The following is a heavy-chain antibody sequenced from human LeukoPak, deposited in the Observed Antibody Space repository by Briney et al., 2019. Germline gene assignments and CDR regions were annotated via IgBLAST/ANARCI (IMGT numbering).Heavy chain of an antibody. CDR3: ARAPYYYGSFDY. J-gene: IGHJ4*02. CDR1: GFTFSNCW. V-gene: IGHV3-74*01. D-gene: IGHD3-10*01. CDR2: IEYDESKT. Sequence: PGGSLRLSCAASGFTFSNCWMHWVRQAPGKGLEWVSRIEYDESKTKYADSVKGRFTISRDNSKNTLHLQMNSLRAEDTAVYYCARAPYYYGSFDYWGQGTLVTVSS.